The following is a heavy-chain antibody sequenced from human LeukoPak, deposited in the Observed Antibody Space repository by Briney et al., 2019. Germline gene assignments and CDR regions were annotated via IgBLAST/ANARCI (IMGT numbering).Heavy chain of an antibody. CDR1: GFTFSSYG. J-gene: IGHJ4*02. CDR3: ARDYEDYGSGSPSCIDY. V-gene: IGHV3-30*03. CDR2: ISYDGSNK. D-gene: IGHD3-10*01. Sequence: PGRSLRLSCAASGFTFSSYGMHWVRQAPGKGLEWVAVISYDGSNKYYADSVKGRFTISRDNSKNTLYLQMNSLRAEDTAVYYCARDYEDYGSGSPSCIDYWGQGTLVTVSS.